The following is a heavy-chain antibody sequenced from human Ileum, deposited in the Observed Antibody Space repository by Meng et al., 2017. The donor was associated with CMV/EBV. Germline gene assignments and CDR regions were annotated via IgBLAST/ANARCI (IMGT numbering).Heavy chain of an antibody. Sequence: GESLKISCAASGFTFSSYSMNWVRQAPGKGLEWVSYISDSGTSIYYADSVKGRFTISSDNAKNSLYLQMNSLRAEDTAVYYCAREETCSSTSCYSSFDYWGQGTLVTVSS. CDR2: ISDSGTSI. J-gene: IGHJ4*02. CDR3: AREETCSSTSCYSSFDY. D-gene: IGHD2-2*01. CDR1: GFTFSSYS. V-gene: IGHV3-48*04.